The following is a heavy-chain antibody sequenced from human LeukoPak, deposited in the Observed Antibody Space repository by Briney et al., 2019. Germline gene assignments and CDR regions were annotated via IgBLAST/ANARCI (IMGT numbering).Heavy chain of an antibody. Sequence: GGSLRLSCAASGFTFSSYSMNWVRQAPGKGLEWVSSISSSSYTYYADSVKGRFTISRDNAKNSLYLQMNSLRAEDTAVYYCARGLGITMIVVVTYNWFDPWGQGTLVTVSS. D-gene: IGHD3-22*01. CDR2: ISSSSYT. J-gene: IGHJ5*02. V-gene: IGHV3-21*01. CDR3: ARGLGITMIVVVTYNWFDP. CDR1: GFTFSSYS.